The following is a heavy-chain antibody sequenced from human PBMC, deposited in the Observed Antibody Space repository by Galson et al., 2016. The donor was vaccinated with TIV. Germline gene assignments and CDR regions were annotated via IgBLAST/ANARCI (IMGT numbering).Heavy chain of an antibody. J-gene: IGHJ6*02. CDR3: AREGNDGSGSDYYGLDV. V-gene: IGHV5-51*01. Sequence: QSGAEVKKPGESLKISCQGFGYSFTSYWIAWVRQMPGKGLECMGIVFPADSDTRYSPSFQGHVSISADKSINTAYLQWDNLKASDTAMYFCAREGNDGSGSDYYGLDVWGQGTTVTVSS. D-gene: IGHD1-1*01. CDR2: VFPADSDT. CDR1: GYSFTSYW.